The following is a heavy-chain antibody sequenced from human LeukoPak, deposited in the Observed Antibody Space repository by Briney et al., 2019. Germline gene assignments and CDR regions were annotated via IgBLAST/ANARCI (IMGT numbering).Heavy chain of an antibody. CDR3: VRLRRNSDTSGFYYYYDF. V-gene: IGHV3-21*01. J-gene: IGHJ4*02. D-gene: IGHD3-22*01. Sequence: GGSLGLSCAASGYTFSSYSINWVRQAPGKGLEWVSSISVRRKYIYYADSVRGGFRISRDDARDSLCLQMNSLRAEDTAVYYCVRLRRNSDTSGFYYYYDFWGQGTLVTVSS. CDR1: GYTFSSYS. CDR2: ISVRRKYI.